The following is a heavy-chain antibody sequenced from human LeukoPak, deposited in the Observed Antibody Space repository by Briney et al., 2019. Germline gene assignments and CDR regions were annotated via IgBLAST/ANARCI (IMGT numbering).Heavy chain of an antibody. CDR3: VRWIASGSGIYWYFDV. D-gene: IGHD1-26*01. J-gene: IGHJ2*01. Sequence: GGSLRLSCAASGFTFSRYYMTWVRQAPGKGLEWVANIKQDGSEKFYVDSVKGRFTISRDNAKNSLFLQMNCLRAGDTAVYYCVRWIASGSGIYWYFDVWGRGTLVTVSS. V-gene: IGHV3-7*01. CDR1: GFTFSRYY. CDR2: IKQDGSEK.